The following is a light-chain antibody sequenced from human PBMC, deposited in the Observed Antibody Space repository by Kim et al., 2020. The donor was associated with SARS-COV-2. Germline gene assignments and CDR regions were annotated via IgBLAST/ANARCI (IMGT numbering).Light chain of an antibody. V-gene: IGLV1-51*01. Sequence: GQKVTISCSGSYSNIGNNYVARYQQLPGTAPKLLIYDNNKRPSGIPDRFSGSKSGTSATLGITGLQTGDEAVYYCGTWDDTLSAVVFGGGTQLTVL. J-gene: IGLJ2*01. CDR1: YSNIGNNY. CDR3: GTWDDTLSAVV. CDR2: DNN.